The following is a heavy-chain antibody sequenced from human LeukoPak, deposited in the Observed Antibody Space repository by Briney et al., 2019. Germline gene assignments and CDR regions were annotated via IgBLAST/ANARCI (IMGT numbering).Heavy chain of an antibody. Sequence: ASVKVSCKASGYTFTGYYMHWVRQAPGQGLEWMGRINPNSGGTSYAQKFQGRVTMTRDTSTSTVYMELSSLRSEDTAVYYCARSNWFDPWGQGTLVTVSS. CDR2: INPNSGGT. V-gene: IGHV1-2*06. J-gene: IGHJ5*02. CDR3: ARSNWFDP. CDR1: GYTFTGYY.